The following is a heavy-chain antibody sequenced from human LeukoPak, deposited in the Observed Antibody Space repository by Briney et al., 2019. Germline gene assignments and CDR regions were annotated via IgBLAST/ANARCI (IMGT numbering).Heavy chain of an antibody. CDR3: ARVEGIAVAAWFDP. V-gene: IGHV1-8*01. CDR1: GYTFTSYD. D-gene: IGHD6-19*01. J-gene: IGHJ5*02. CDR2: MNPNSGNT. Sequence: ASVKVSCKASGYTFTSYDINWVRQATGQGLEWMGWMNPNSGNTGYAQKFQGRVTITADESTSTAYMELSSLRSEDTAVHYCARVEGIAVAAWFDPWGQGTLVTVSS.